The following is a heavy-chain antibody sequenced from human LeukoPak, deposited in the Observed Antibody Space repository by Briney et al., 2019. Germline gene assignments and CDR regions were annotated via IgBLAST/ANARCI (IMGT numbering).Heavy chain of an antibody. D-gene: IGHD3-10*01. V-gene: IGHV4-38-2*02. CDR3: ASRGGQGFDY. J-gene: IGHJ4*02. CDR1: GYSISSGYY. CDR2: IYHSGST. Sequence: SETLSLTCTVSGYSISSGYYWGWIRQPPGKGLEWIGSIYHSGSTYYNPSLKSRVTISVDTSKNQFSLKLSSVTAADTAVYYCASRGGQGFDYWGQGTLVTVSS.